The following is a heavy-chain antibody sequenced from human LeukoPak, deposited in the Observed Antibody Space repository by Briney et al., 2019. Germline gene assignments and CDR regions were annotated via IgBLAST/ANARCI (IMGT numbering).Heavy chain of an antibody. CDR1: GFTFSSYA. CDR3: ARGGATRVLNAFDI. Sequence: PGGSLRLSCAASGFTFSSYAMHWVRQAPGKGLEWVAVISYDGSNKYYADSVKGRFTISRDNSKNTLYLQMNSLRAEDTAVYYCARGGATRVLNAFDIWGQGTMVTVSS. V-gene: IGHV3-30-3*01. CDR2: ISYDGSNK. J-gene: IGHJ3*02. D-gene: IGHD1-26*01.